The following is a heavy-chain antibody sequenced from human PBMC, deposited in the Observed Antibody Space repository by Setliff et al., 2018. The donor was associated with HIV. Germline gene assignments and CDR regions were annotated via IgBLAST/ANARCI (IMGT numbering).Heavy chain of an antibody. CDR3: ASARIPTGGTSTSLDY. CDR1: GFTFSNYG. CDR2: ISDSSSTI. J-gene: IGHJ4*02. Sequence: PGGSLRLSCAASGFTFSNYGMNWVRQAPGKGLEWVSYISDSSSTIYYAGSVRGRFTISRDNTKNSLYLQMNSLRAEDTAVYYCASARIPTGGTSTSLDYWGQGALVTVSS. V-gene: IGHV3-48*04. D-gene: IGHD1-1*01.